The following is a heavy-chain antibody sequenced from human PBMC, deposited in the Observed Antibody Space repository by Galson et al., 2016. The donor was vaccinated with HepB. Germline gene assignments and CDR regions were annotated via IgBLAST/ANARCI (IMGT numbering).Heavy chain of an antibody. CDR2: ISYGGGSHK. J-gene: IGHJ6*02. CDR3: AKALAGGGSDLGGVYGMDV. Sequence: SLRLSCAASGFTFSTYAIHWVRQAPGKGLEWVIVISYGGGSHKYFADSVKGRFTISRDNSKNTVCLQMNSLRAEDTAVYYCAKALAGGGSDLGGVYGMDVWGQGTTVTVSS. V-gene: IGHV3-30-3*01. D-gene: IGHD5-12*01. CDR1: GFTFSTYA.